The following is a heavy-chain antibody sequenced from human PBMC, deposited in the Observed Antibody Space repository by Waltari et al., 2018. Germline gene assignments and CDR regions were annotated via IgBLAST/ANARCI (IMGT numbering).Heavy chain of an antibody. V-gene: IGHV4-38-2*01. CDR2: IYHSGST. Sequence: QVQLQESGPGLVKPSETLSLTCAVSGYSISSGYYWGWIRQPPGKGLEWIGSIYHSGSTYYNPSLKSRVTISVDTSKNQFSLKLSSVTAADTAVYYCARGGITGIQYNWFDPWGQGTLVTVSS. J-gene: IGHJ5*02. CDR3: ARGGITGIQYNWFDP. CDR1: GYSISSGYY. D-gene: IGHD1-20*01.